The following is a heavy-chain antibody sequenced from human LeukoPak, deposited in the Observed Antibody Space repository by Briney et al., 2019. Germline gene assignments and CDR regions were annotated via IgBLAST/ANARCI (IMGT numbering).Heavy chain of an antibody. CDR3: ARGSKRLMGYTYYYDSSGAYYFDY. Sequence: ASVKVSCKASGGTFSSYAISWVRQAPGQGLEWMGGIIPIFGTANYAQKFQGRVTITADESTSTAYMELRSLRSDDTAVYYCARGSKRLMGYTYYYDSSGAYYFDYWGQGTLVTVSS. D-gene: IGHD3-22*01. V-gene: IGHV1-69*13. J-gene: IGHJ4*02. CDR2: IIPIFGTA. CDR1: GGTFSSYA.